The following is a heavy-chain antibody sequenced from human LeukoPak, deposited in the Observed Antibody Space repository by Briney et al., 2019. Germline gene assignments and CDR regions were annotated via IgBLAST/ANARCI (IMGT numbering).Heavy chain of an antibody. CDR3: ARDIEDFWSGIDY. CDR1: GFTFSSYS. CDR2: ISSSSSYI. Sequence: GGSLRLSCAASGFTFSSYSMNWVRQAPGKGLEWVSSISSSSSYIYYADSVKGRFTISRDNAKNSLYLQMNSLRAEDTAVYYCARDIEDFWSGIDYWGQGTLVTVSS. J-gene: IGHJ4*02. V-gene: IGHV3-21*01. D-gene: IGHD3-3*01.